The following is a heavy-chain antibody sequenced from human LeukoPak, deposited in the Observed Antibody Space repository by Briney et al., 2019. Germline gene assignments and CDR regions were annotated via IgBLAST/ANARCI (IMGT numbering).Heavy chain of an antibody. J-gene: IGHJ5*02. V-gene: IGHV4-39*01. CDR3: ARHRAGDMVRTQKPSNWFDP. D-gene: IGHD3-10*01. CDR1: GGSISSSSYY. Sequence: PSETLSLTCTVSGGSISSSSYYWGWIRQPPGKGLEWIGSIYYSGSTYYNPSLKSRVTISVDTSKNQFSLKLSSVTAADTAVYYCARHRAGDMVRTQKPSNWFDPWGQGTLVTVSS. CDR2: IYYSGST.